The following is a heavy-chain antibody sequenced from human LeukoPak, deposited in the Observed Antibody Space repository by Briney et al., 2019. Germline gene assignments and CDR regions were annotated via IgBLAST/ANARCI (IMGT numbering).Heavy chain of an antibody. J-gene: IGHJ4*02. CDR1: GFTFTSYY. Sequence: GGSLRLSCAASGFTFTSYYMTWVRQAPGKGLEWVAKIKQDGSEKYYVDYVKGRFTISRDNAKNSLYLQMNSLRAEDTAVYYCARGGASSRYFDFWGQGTLVTVSS. V-gene: IGHV3-7*01. D-gene: IGHD6-13*01. CDR3: ARGGASSRYFDF. CDR2: IKQDGSEK.